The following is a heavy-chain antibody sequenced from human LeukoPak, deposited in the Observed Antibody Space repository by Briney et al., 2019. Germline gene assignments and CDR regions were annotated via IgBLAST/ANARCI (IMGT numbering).Heavy chain of an antibody. Sequence: GGSLRLSCAASGFTFSADWMAWVRQAPGKGLEWVATIKQYGSEKYYVASVKGRFTTSRDNSKNSLYLQMNSLRADDTAVYYCTRHYGWSNYNWGQGTLVTVSS. J-gene: IGHJ4*02. CDR2: IKQYGSEK. CDR3: TRHYGWSNYN. V-gene: IGHV3-7*01. CDR1: GFTFSADW. D-gene: IGHD6-19*01.